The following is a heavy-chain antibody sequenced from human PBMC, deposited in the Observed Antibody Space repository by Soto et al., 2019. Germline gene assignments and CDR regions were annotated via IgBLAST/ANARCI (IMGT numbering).Heavy chain of an antibody. V-gene: IGHV3-23*01. Sequence: GGSLKLSCAASGFTFSSYAMSWVRQAPGKGLEWVSAISGSGGSTYYADSVKGRFTISRDNSKNTLYLQMNSLRAEDTAVYYCARRLSGYYLFDYWGQGTLVTVSS. CDR3: ARRLSGYYLFDY. CDR1: GFTFSSYA. CDR2: ISGSGGST. J-gene: IGHJ4*02. D-gene: IGHD3-22*01.